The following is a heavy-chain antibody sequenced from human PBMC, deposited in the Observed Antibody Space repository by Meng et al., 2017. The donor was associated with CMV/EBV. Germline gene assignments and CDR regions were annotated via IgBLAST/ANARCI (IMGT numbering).Heavy chain of an antibody. J-gene: IGHJ3*02. CDR1: GFTFSSYW. CDR2: ISSSSSYI. Sequence: GGSLRLSCAASGFTFSSYWMNWVRQAPGKGLEWVSSISSSSSYIYYADSVKGRFTISRDNAKNSLYLQMNSLRAEDTAVYYCARDLQLFRSSWHPVDIWGQGTMVTVSS. CDR3: ARDLQLFRSSWHPVDI. D-gene: IGHD6-13*01. V-gene: IGHV3-21*01.